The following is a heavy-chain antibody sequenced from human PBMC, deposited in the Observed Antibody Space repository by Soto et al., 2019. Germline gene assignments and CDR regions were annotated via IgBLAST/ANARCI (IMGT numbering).Heavy chain of an antibody. CDR2: ISAYNGNT. Sequence: ASVKVSCKASGYTFTSYGISWVRQAPGQGLERMGWISAYNGNTNYAQKLQGRVTMTTDTSTSTAYMELRSLRSDDTAVYYCAKVVAAASNWFDPWGQGTLVTVSS. V-gene: IGHV1-18*01. J-gene: IGHJ5*02. CDR1: GYTFTSYG. CDR3: AKVVAAASNWFDP. D-gene: IGHD2-15*01.